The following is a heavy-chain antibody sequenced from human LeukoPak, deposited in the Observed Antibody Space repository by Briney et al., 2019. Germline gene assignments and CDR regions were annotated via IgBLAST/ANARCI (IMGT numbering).Heavy chain of an antibody. J-gene: IGHJ5*02. CDR3: ARPVIAAAGNWFDP. Sequence: SETLSLTCTVSGGSISGYYWSWIRQPPGKGLEWIGYIYHSGSTYYNPSLKSRVTISVDRSKNQFSLKLSSVTAADTAVYYCARPVIAAAGNWFDPWGQGTLVTVSS. V-gene: IGHV4-59*12. CDR1: GGSISGYY. CDR2: IYHSGST. D-gene: IGHD6-13*01.